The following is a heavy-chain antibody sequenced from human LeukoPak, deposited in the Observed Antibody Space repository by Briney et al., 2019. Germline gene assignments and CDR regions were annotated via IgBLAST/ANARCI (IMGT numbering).Heavy chain of an antibody. J-gene: IGHJ4*01. CDR3: AKNRGGSYYSGSDY. CDR1: GFTFSSYA. Sequence: PGGSLRLSCAASGFTFSSYAMNWVRQAPGKGLEWVSAVRGSDAGTSYADSVKGRFTISRDNSKNTLYLQMNSLRAEDTAVYYCAKNRGGSYYSGSDYWGQEPWSPSPQ. CDR2: VRGSDAGT. D-gene: IGHD1-26*01. V-gene: IGHV3-23*01.